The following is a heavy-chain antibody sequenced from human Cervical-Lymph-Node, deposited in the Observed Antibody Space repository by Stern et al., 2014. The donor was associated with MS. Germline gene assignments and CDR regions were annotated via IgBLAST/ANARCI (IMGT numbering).Heavy chain of an antibody. CDR1: GFNFDGYA. V-gene: IGHV3-9*01. D-gene: IGHD1-26*01. CDR2: ITWDSVTI. J-gene: IGHJ4*02. CDR3: AKGSSGSYIRGRLGYLES. Sequence: VQLVESGGGLVQPGGSLRLSCDASGFNFDGYAMHWVRQAPGKGLEWGSSITWDSVTIHYADSVKGRFTISRGTAKIFLQMNSLRPDDTAFYYCAKGSSGSYIRGRLGYLESWGQGTLVTVSS.